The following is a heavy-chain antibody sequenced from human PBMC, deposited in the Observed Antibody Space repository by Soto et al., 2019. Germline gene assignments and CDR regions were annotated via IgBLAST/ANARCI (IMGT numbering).Heavy chain of an antibody. Sequence: PGESLKISCKGSGYSFTRYWIGSVRQMPGTGLKWMGIIYPGDSNTRYSPSFQGQVTISADESISTAYLQWSSLKASDTAMYFCARQRACGCTVTPPFVYMDVWGKGTTVTVSS. J-gene: IGHJ6*03. D-gene: IGHD4-4*01. V-gene: IGHV5-51*01. CDR1: GYSFTRYW. CDR2: IYPGDSNT. CDR3: ARQRACGCTVTPPFVYMDV.